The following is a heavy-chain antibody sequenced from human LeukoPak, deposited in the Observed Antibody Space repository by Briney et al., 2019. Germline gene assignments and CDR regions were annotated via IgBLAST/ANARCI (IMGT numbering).Heavy chain of an antibody. CDR1: GFTFSGSA. CDR2: IRSKANSYAP. V-gene: IGHV3-73*01. Sequence: GGSLRLSCAASGFTFSGSAMHWVRQASGEGLEWVGRIRSKANSYAPAYAASVKGRFTISRDDSKNTAYLQMNSLKAEDTAVYYCARRASQKGAFDIWGQGTMVTVSS. CDR3: ARRASQKGAFDI. D-gene: IGHD5-12*01. J-gene: IGHJ3*02.